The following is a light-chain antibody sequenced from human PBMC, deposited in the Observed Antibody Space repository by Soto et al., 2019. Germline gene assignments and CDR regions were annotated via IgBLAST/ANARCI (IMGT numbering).Light chain of an antibody. CDR1: QSVYST. CDR3: QQYNKWPLT. J-gene: IGKJ4*01. Sequence: EIVMTQSPATLSVSPGERATLSCRASQSVYSTLAWYQQKPGQAPSLLIYHASTRATGIPARFSGSGSGTEFTLTMSSLQSEDFAVYYCQQYNKWPLTFGGGTKLEIK. CDR2: HAS. V-gene: IGKV3-15*01.